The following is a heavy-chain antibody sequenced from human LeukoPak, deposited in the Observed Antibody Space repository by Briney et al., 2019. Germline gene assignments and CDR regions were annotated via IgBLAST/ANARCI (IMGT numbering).Heavy chain of an antibody. V-gene: IGHV3-43*01. CDR2: ISWDGGST. D-gene: IGHD3-22*01. Sequence: GGSLRLSCAASGFTFDDYTMHWVRQAPGKGLEWVSLISWDGGSTYYADSVKGRFTISRDNSKNSLYLQMNSLSAEDTAVYFCARSYDHTGSHFYYYMDVWGKGTTVTVSS. CDR3: ARSYDHTGSHFYYYMDV. CDR1: GFTFDDYT. J-gene: IGHJ6*03.